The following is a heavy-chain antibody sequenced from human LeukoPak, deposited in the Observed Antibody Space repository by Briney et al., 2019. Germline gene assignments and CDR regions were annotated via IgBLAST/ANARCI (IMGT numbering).Heavy chain of an antibody. CDR3: AKETGIAARGDFVN. J-gene: IGHJ4*02. D-gene: IGHD6-6*01. Sequence: GRSVRLSCAASGFTFDDYAMHWVRQAPGKGLEWVSGISWNSGSIGYADSVKGRFTISRDNAKNSLYLQMNSLRAEDTALYYCAKETGIAARGDFVNWGQGTLVTVSS. V-gene: IGHV3-9*01. CDR1: GFTFDDYA. CDR2: ISWNSGSI.